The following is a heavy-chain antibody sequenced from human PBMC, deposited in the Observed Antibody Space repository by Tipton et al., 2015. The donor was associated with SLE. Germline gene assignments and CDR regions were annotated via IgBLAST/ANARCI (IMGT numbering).Heavy chain of an antibody. CDR1: GVTFSSYA. D-gene: IGHD5-24*01. CDR3: SRDLDDYNPPFYYYFGMDV. CDR2: IIPNFGTA. J-gene: IGHJ6*02. Sequence: QSGAEVKKPGSSVKVSCKASGVTFSSYALSWVRQAPGQGLEWMGGIIPNFGTANYAKKFQGRVTITTDESTSTAYMELSSLRSEDTAVYYCSRDLDDYNPPFYYYFGMDVWGQGTTVTVSS. V-gene: IGHV1-69*05.